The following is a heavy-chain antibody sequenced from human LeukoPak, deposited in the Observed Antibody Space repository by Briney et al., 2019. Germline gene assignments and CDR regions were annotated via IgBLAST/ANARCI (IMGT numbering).Heavy chain of an antibody. CDR3: AIPERGVDY. CDR1: GYAFTSYY. J-gene: IGHJ4*02. V-gene: IGHV1-46*01. CDR2: INPSGGST. D-gene: IGHD3-10*01. Sequence: EASVKVSCKASGYAFTSYYMHWVRQAPGQGLEWMGIINPSGGSTTYAQKFQGRVTMTRDTSTSTVYMELSSLRSEDTAVYYCAIPERGVDYWGQGTLVTVSP.